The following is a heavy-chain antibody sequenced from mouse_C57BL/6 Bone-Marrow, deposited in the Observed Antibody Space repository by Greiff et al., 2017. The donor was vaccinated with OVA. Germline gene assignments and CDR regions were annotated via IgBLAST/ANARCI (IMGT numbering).Heavy chain of an antibody. J-gene: IGHJ2*01. V-gene: IGHV1-64*01. CDR1: GYTFTSYW. D-gene: IGHD1-1*01. Sequence: VQLQQPGAELVKPGASVELSCKASGYTFTSYWMHWVKQRPGQGLEWIGMIHPNSGSTNYNEKLKSKATLTVAKSSSPAYIQISSLTSEDSAVYYCARSTTVGPPDDWGQGTTLTVSS. CDR2: IHPNSGST. CDR3: ARSTTVGPPDD.